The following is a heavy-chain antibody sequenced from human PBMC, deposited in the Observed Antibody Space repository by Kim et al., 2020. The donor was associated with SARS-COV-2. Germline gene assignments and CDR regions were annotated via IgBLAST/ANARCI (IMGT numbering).Heavy chain of an antibody. V-gene: IGHV3-15*01. J-gene: IGHJ3*01. D-gene: IGHD6-19*01. Sequence: DGGTTDYAAPVKGRFSSSRDDSKNTLYLQMNSLKTEDTAVYYCTRYSSGWSWGQGTMVTVSS. CDR3: TRYSSGWS. CDR2: DGGTT.